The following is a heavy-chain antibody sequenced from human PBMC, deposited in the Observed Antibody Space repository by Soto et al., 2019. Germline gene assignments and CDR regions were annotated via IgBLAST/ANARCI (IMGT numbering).Heavy chain of an antibody. Sequence: TLSLTCTVSGASIKSTDYYWSWIRQAPGKGLEWIGYVYYTGSTYYNPSLMSRLTISVDTSKNQFSLKLTSVTAAETAVYYCVRTAREGAVAPHWFDRWGQGTQVTVSS. CDR3: VRTAREGAVAPHWFDR. D-gene: IGHD2-21*02. CDR2: VYYTGST. CDR1: GASIKSTDYY. J-gene: IGHJ5*02. V-gene: IGHV4-30-4*01.